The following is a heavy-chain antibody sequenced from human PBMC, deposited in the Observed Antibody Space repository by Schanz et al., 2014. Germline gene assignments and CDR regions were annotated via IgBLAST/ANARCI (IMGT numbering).Heavy chain of an antibody. CDR2: INPNNGDT. Sequence: QVQLVQSGAEVKKPGASVKVSCKASGYTFTSYGISWVRQAPGQGLEWMGWINPNNGDTNYAQKFQVWVTMTRDTSISTAYMELSRLKSDDTAVYYCARALFGSGHGDVWGQGTTVTVSS. V-gene: IGHV1-2*04. J-gene: IGHJ6*02. CDR1: GYTFTSYG. D-gene: IGHD3-10*01. CDR3: ARALFGSGHGDV.